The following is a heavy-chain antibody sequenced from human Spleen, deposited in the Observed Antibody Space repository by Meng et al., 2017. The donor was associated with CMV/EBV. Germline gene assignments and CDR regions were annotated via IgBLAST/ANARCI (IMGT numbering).Heavy chain of an antibody. V-gene: IGHV3-21*01. Sequence: LSCAASGFTFSSKSRNWVRQAPGKGLEWVSSISSSSSYIYYADSVKGRFTISRDNAKNSLSLQMNSLRAEDTAVYYCATASIYYFDYWGQGALVTVSS. J-gene: IGHJ4*02. CDR1: GFTFSSKS. D-gene: IGHD2/OR15-2a*01. CDR2: ISSSSSYI. CDR3: ATASIYYFDY.